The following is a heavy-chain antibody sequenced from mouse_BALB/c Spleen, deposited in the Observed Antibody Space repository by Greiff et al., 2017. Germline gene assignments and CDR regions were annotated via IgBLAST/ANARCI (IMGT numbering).Heavy chain of an antibody. Sequence: QVQLKESGAELVKPGASVKLSCKASGYTFTSYYMYWVKQRPGQGLAWIGEINPSNGGTNFNEKFKSKATLTVDKSSSTAYMQLSSLTSEDSAVYYCTREGTWFAYWGQETLVTVSA. CDR2: INPSNGGT. J-gene: IGHJ3*01. V-gene: IGHV1S81*02. CDR1: GYTFTSYY. CDR3: TREGTWFAY.